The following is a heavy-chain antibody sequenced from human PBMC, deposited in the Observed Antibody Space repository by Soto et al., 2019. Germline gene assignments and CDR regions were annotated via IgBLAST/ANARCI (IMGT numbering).Heavy chain of an antibody. CDR1: GFTFSSYA. CDR2: ISGSGGST. CDR3: AKDPIYCSGGSCPFDY. V-gene: IGHV3-23*01. J-gene: IGHJ4*02. Sequence: GGSLRLSCAASGFTFSSYAMSWVRQAPGKGLEWVSAISGSGGSTYYADSVKGRFTISRDNSKNTLYLQMNSLRAEDTAVYYCAKDPIYCSGGSCPFDYWGRGILVTVSS. D-gene: IGHD2-15*01.